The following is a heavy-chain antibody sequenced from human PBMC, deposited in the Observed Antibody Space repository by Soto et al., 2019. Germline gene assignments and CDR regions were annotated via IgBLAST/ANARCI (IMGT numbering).Heavy chain of an antibody. V-gene: IGHV1-69*13. J-gene: IGHJ6*02. D-gene: IGHD5-12*01. CDR3: ARGSGYDGRHRDYYYRMDV. CDR2: IIPIFGTA. Sequence: GASVKVSCKASGGTFSSYAISWVRQAPGQGLEWMGGIIPIFGTANYAQKFQGRVTITADESTSTAYMELSSLRSEDTAVYYCARGSGYDGRHRDYYYRMDVWGQGNTVTVSS. CDR1: GGTFSSYA.